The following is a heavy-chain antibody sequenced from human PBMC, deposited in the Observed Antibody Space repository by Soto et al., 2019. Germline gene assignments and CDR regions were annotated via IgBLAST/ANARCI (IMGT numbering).Heavy chain of an antibody. CDR2: ISSSSSYI. CDR3: ARALPLQWELLPYGMDV. V-gene: IGHV3-21*01. J-gene: IGHJ6*02. Sequence: NPGGSLRLSCAASGFTFSSYSMNWVRQAPGKGLEWVSSISSSSSYIYYADSVKGRFTISRDNAKNSLYLQMNSLRAEDTAVYYCARALPLQWELLPYGMDVWGQGTTVTVSS. CDR1: GFTFSSYS. D-gene: IGHD1-26*01.